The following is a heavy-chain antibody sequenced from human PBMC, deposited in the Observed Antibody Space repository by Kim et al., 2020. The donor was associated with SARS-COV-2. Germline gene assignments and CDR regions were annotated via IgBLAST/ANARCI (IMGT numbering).Heavy chain of an antibody. Sequence: ASVKVSCKASGYTFTSYAMHWVRQAPGQRLEWMGWINAGNGNTKYSQKFQGRVTITRDTSASTAYMELSSLRSEDTAVYYCARDRYYDILTGYYPRDAFDIWGQGTMVTVSS. J-gene: IGHJ3*02. V-gene: IGHV1-3*01. CDR3: ARDRYYDILTGYYPRDAFDI. CDR1: GYTFTSYA. CDR2: INAGNGNT. D-gene: IGHD3-9*01.